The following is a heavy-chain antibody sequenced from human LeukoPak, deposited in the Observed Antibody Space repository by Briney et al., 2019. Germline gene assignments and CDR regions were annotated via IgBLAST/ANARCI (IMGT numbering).Heavy chain of an antibody. CDR2: TYHWSKWFN. V-gene: IGHV6-1*01. D-gene: IGHD3-16*01. CDR1: GDSVTSGI. CDR3: ARDLHGSRGEFDY. J-gene: IGHJ4*02. Sequence: SQTLSLTCAISGDSVTSGIWNWIRQSPSRGLEWLGRTYHWSKWFNDYAVSVESRMTINADTSRNQFSLQLNSVTPEDTAVYYCARDLHGSRGEFDYWGQGTLVAVSS.